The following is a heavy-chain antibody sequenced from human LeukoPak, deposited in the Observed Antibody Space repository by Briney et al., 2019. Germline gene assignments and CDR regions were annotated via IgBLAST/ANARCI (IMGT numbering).Heavy chain of an antibody. J-gene: IGHJ6*02. Sequence: GGSLRLSCAAYGLTVSSEYLAWVRQAPGKGLEWISVIYGAGATYYADSVEGRFTISRDNARNSVYLQMNSLRAEDRAVYYCARDPAARSGNYSYHGMDVWGLGTTVTVSS. CDR1: GLTVSSEY. V-gene: IGHV3-53*01. CDR3: ARDPAARSGNYSYHGMDV. D-gene: IGHD1-26*01. CDR2: IYGAGAT.